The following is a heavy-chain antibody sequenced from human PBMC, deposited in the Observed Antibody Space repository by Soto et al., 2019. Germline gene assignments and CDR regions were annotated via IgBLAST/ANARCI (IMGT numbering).Heavy chain of an antibody. J-gene: IGHJ3*02. CDR1: GYSFTSYL. CDR2: IYPGDSDP. D-gene: IGHD6-13*01. Sequence: GESMKISCQGAGYSFTSYLIGWVRQMPGKGLEWMGIIYPGDSDPRYSSSFPGQLTISADKSISTAYLEWSSLKASDGARYYCASRRVGSSWTGYAAFEIWGQGAMVTV. CDR3: ASRRVGSSWTGYAAFEI. V-gene: IGHV5-51*01.